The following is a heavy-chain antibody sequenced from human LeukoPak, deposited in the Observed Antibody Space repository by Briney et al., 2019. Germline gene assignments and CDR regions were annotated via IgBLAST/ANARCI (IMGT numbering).Heavy chain of an antibody. CDR2: IKRDGTEK. Sequence: PGGSLRLSCAASTFTFNTYWMSWVRQAPGKGLEWVATIKRDGTEKYYVDPVKGRFTISRDNAKNSLFLQMNSLRAEDTAVYYCARDAVHSGTGNTFDIWGQGTVVTVSS. V-gene: IGHV3-7*01. CDR3: ARDAVHSGTGNTFDI. D-gene: IGHD6-13*01. CDR1: TFTFNTYW. J-gene: IGHJ3*02.